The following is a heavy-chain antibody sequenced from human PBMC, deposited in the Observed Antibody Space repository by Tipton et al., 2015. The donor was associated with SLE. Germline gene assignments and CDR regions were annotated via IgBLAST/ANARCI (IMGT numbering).Heavy chain of an antibody. CDR3: ASAQLGAWRFDS. Sequence: TLSLTCTVSGGSISSYHWSWIRQPPGKGLEWIGYMSYTGTNNYNPSLRSRVTISGDTSTNQFSLKLTSVSAADTAVYYCASAQLGAWRFDSWGQGTLVTVSS. CDR1: GGSISSYH. CDR2: MSYTGTN. D-gene: IGHD7-27*01. V-gene: IGHV4-59*13. J-gene: IGHJ4*02.